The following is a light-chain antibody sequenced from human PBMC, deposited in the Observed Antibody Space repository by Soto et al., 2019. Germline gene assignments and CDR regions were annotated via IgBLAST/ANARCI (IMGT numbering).Light chain of an antibody. CDR2: VNSDGSH. CDR1: SGHSNYA. V-gene: IGLV4-69*01. J-gene: IGLJ2*01. CDR3: QTWGTGIVV. Sequence: QPALTQSPSASASLGASVKLTCTLSSGHSNYAIAWHQQQPEKGPRYLMKVNSDGSHSKGDGIPDRFSGSSSGAERYLTISSLQSEDEADYYCQTWGTGIVVFGGGTKLTVL.